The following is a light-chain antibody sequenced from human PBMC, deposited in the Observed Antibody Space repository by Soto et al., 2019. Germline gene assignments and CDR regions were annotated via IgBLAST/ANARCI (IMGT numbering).Light chain of an antibody. V-gene: IGKV3-11*01. J-gene: IGKJ2*01. CDR1: QSVSSH. Sequence: EIVLTQSPATLSLSPGERATLSCRASQSVSSHLAWYQQKPGQAPRLLISDASNRATGIPARFSGSGSGTDFTITISSLEPEDFAVYYCQRRSNWPPVYTFGQGTKLEIK. CDR2: DAS. CDR3: QRRSNWPPVYT.